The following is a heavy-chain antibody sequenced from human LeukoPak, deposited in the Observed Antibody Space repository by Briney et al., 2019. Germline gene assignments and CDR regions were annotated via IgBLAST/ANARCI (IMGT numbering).Heavy chain of an antibody. J-gene: IGHJ4*02. D-gene: IGHD6-13*01. CDR2: IVVGSGNT. CDR1: GFTFTNSA. CDR3: AAVPEYSSTWYPYYFDH. Sequence: SVKVSCKASGFTFTNSAVQWVRQARGQRLEWIGWIVVGSGNTNYAQKFQERVTITRDMSTSTAYMELSSLRSEDTAVYYCAAVPEYSSTWYPYYFDHWGQGTLVTVSS. V-gene: IGHV1-58*01.